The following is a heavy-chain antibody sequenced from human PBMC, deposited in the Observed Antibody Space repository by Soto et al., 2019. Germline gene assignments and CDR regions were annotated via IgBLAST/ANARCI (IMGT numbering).Heavy chain of an antibody. CDR3: ARGRAGFFWSGRDDTWFDP. Sequence: QVQLQESGPGLVKPSQTLSLTCTVSGGSISSGGYYWSWIRQHPGKGLEWIVYIYYSGSTYYNPSLKSQLIISVDTSKNLFSLKLSPVTAAGEAVYYCARGRAGFFWSGRDDTWFDPWGQGTLVTVSS. CDR1: GGSISSGGYY. D-gene: IGHD3-3*01. J-gene: IGHJ5*02. V-gene: IGHV4-31*01. CDR2: IYYSGST.